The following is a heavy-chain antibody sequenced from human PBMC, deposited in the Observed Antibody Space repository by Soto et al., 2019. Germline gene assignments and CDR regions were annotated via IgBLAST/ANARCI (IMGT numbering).Heavy chain of an antibody. CDR2: IYWDDSK. V-gene: IGHV2-5*02. CDR1: GFSLPTDRVG. Sequence: QITLKESGPTLVKPTQTLTLTCTFSGFSLPTDRVGVGWIRQPPGKALEWLAVIYWDDSKTYRPSLKSRLTITKDPTKHQVALTMTDMEPVDTATYYCAHAYGGRSLYWGQGTLVTVSS. J-gene: IGHJ4*02. CDR3: AHAYGGRSLY. D-gene: IGHD1-26*01.